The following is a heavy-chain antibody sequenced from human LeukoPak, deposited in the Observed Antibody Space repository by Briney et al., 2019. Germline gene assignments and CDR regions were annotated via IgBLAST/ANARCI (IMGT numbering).Heavy chain of an antibody. D-gene: IGHD6-13*01. V-gene: IGHV3-23*01. CDR3: AKSRVEVAGTGGIDT. CDR2: IRGDGV. CDR1: GFTFAIYH. J-gene: IGHJ3*02. Sequence: GGSLRLSCTASGFTFAIYHMSWVRQAPGKGLEWVATIRGDGVYYADSVKGRFTISRDDSKNTVYVQMNSLRAEDTAVYYCAKSRVEVAGTGGIDTWGQGTLVAVSS.